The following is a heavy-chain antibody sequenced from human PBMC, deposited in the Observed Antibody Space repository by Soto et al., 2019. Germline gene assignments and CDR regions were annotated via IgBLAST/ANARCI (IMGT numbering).Heavy chain of an antibody. V-gene: IGHV3-23*01. CDR2: ISGSGGST. D-gene: IGHD3-16*01. CDR3: AKDLGRTYYDYIWGSLSPEGMDV. Sequence: PGGSLRLSCAASGFTFSSYAMSWVRQAPGKGLEWVSAISGSGGSTYYADSVKGRFTISRDNSKNTLYLQMNSLRAEDTAVYYCAKDLGRTYYDYIWGSLSPEGMDVRGKGTTVTVSS. J-gene: IGHJ6*03. CDR1: GFTFSSYA.